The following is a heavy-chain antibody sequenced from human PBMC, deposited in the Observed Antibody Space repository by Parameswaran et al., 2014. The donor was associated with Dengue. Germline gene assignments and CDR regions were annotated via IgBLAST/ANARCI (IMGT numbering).Heavy chain of an antibody. D-gene: IGHD3-22*01. CDR2: INPSGGST. J-gene: IGHJ5*02. V-gene: IGHV1-46*01. Sequence: WVRQAPGQGLEWMGIINPSGGSTSYAQKFQGRVTMTRDTSTSTVYMELSSLRSEDTAVYYCARALPRITMIVVVPGYNWFDPWGQGTLVTVSS. CDR3: ARALPRITMIVVVPGYNWFDP.